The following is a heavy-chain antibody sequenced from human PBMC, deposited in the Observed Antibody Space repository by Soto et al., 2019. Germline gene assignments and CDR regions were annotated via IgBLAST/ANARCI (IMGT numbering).Heavy chain of an antibody. J-gene: IGHJ4*02. D-gene: IGHD3-10*01. Sequence: QVQLQESGPGLVRPSGTLSLTCSVSGASVVNCNWWRWVRQSPGKGLEWIGEVSLAGRNHYNPYLQSRVTISLDESKNKFSLILTSVPVADAAIYYCARGVQYWPPTFHWGRGTVVTVS. CDR1: GASVVNCNW. V-gene: IGHV4-4*02. CDR3: ARGVQYWPPTFH. CDR2: VSLAGRN.